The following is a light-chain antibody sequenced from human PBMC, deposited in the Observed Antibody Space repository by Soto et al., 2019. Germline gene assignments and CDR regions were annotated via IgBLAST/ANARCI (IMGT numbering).Light chain of an antibody. Sequence: QAVVSQPPSASGTPGQRVTISCSGSSSNIGSNSVHWYQLLPGTAPKLLIYSSDQRPSGVPDRFSGSKSGTSASLAISGLQSEDEADYYCSSWDDSLSGHVVFGGGTKVTVL. CDR1: SSNIGSNS. CDR2: SSD. V-gene: IGLV1-44*01. CDR3: SSWDDSLSGHVV. J-gene: IGLJ2*01.